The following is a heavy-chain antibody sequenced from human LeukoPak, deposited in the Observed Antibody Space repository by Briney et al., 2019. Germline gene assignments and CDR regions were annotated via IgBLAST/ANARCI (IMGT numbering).Heavy chain of an antibody. CDR1: GGSISSYY. CDR2: IYYSGST. J-gene: IGHJ4*02. Sequence: SETLSLTCTVSGGSISSYYWSWIRQPPGKGLEWIGYIYYSGSTNYNPSLTSRVTMSVDTSKNQFSLKLSSVTAADTAVYYCARDQPNYYFDYWGQGTLVTVSS. CDR3: ARDQPNYYFDY. D-gene: IGHD2-8*01. V-gene: IGHV4-59*12.